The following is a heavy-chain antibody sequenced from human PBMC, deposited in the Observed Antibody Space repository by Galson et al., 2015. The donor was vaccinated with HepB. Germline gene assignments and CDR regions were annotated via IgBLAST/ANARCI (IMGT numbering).Heavy chain of an antibody. V-gene: IGHV4-4*02. Sequence: ETLSLTCAVSGGSISSSNWWSWVRQPPGKGLEWIGEIYHSGSTNYNPSLKSRVTISVDKSKNQFSLKLSSVTAAATAVYYCARVTQRITIFGVVITFDNWGQGTLVTVPS. CDR1: GGSISSSNW. D-gene: IGHD3-3*01. CDR3: ARVTQRITIFGVVITFDN. J-gene: IGHJ4*02. CDR2: IYHSGST.